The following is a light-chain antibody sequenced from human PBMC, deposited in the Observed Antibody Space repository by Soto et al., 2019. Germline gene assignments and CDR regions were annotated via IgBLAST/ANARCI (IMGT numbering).Light chain of an antibody. CDR2: DVS. Sequence: QSVLTQPASVSRSPGQSITISCTGTSRDIGGYNYVSWYQQHPGKAPKLMIYDVSSRPSGVSIRFSGSKSGNTASLTISGLQAEDEADYYCSSYTTSTTLFGTGTKVTVL. V-gene: IGLV2-14*03. CDR3: SSYTTSTTL. CDR1: SRDIGGYNY. J-gene: IGLJ1*01.